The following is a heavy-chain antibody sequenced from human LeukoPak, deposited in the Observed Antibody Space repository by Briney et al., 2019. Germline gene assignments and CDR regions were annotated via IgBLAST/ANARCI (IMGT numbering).Heavy chain of an antibody. CDR1: GGSFSGYY. CDR3: ARGSHYYYYMDV. CDR2: INHSGSA. J-gene: IGHJ6*03. V-gene: IGHV4-34*01. Sequence: ETLSLTCAVYGGSFSGYYWSWIRQPPGKGLEWIGEINHSGSANYNPSLKSRVTISVDTSKNQFSLKLSSVTAADTAVYYCARGSHYYYYMDVWGKGTTVTVSS.